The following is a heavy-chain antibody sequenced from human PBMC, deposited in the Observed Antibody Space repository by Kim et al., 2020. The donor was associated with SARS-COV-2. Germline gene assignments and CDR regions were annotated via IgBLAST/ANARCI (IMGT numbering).Heavy chain of an antibody. J-gene: IGHJ6*02. CDR3: ARVDDYVWGSHRYTYGMDV. V-gene: IGHV1-46*01. D-gene: IGHD3-16*02. Sequence: ASVKVSCKASGYTFTSYYMHWVRQAPGQGLEWMGIINPSGGSTSYAQKFQGRVTMTRDTSTSTVYMELSSLRSEDTAVYYCARVDDYVWGSHRYTYGMDVWGQGTTVTVSS. CDR1: GYTFTSYY. CDR2: INPSGGST.